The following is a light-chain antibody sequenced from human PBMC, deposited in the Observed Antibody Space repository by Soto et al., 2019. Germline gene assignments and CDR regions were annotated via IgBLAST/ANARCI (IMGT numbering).Light chain of an antibody. Sequence: QSALTQPASVSGSPGQSIAISCTGTSSDVGGYNSVSWYQHHPGKAPKLMIYDVNYRPSGISDRFSGSKSGNTASLTISGLQAEDEADYYCSSYTSSSTLVFGTGNKLTVL. CDR2: DVN. J-gene: IGLJ1*01. V-gene: IGLV2-14*03. CDR3: SSYTSSSTLV. CDR1: SSDVGGYNS.